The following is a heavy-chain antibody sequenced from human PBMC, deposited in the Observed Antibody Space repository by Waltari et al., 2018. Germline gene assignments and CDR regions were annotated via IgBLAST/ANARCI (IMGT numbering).Heavy chain of an antibody. CDR3: VRDERWLHLIGTFDS. V-gene: IGHV3-11*01. Sequence: QVLLVESGGGLVKPGGSLRLSCAASVFTFRDSYRSWVRQAPGKGLEWVSHISGIGSTTNYAASVKGRFTISRDNAKNSVFLQLNSLRADDTAMYYCVRDERWLHLIGTFDSWGQGTLVTVSS. CDR1: VFTFRDSY. D-gene: IGHD3-9*01. CDR2: ISGIGSTT. J-gene: IGHJ4*02.